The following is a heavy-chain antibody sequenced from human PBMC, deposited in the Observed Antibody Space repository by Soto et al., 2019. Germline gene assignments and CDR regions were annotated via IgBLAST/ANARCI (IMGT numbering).Heavy chain of an antibody. CDR3: ARVYCSGGSCYSPRGYYYMDV. D-gene: IGHD2-15*01. V-gene: IGHV3-23*01. CDR2: ISGSGGST. CDR1: GFTFSSYA. Sequence: GGSLRLSCAASGFTFSSYAMSWVRQAPGKGLEWVSAISGSGGSTYYADSVKGRFTISRDNSKNTLYLQMNSLRAEDTAVYYCARVYCSGGSCYSPRGYYYMDVWGKGTTVTVSS. J-gene: IGHJ6*03.